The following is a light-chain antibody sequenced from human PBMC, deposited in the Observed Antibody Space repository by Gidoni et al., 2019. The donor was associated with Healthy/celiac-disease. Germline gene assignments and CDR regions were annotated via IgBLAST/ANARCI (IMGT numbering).Light chain of an antibody. J-gene: IGKJ3*01. V-gene: IGKV3-15*01. CDR1: QSVSIN. Sequence: EIIVPQSPATLSVSPGERATRSCRASQSVSINLAWYQQKPGQAPRLLIYGASTRATGIPARFSGSGSGTEFTLTISSLQSEDFAVYYCQQYNNWPFTFGPGTKVDIK. CDR2: GAS. CDR3: QQYNNWPFT.